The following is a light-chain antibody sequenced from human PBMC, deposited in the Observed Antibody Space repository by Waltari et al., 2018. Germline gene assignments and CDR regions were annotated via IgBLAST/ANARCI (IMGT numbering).Light chain of an antibody. Sequence: QSALTQPAAMSGSPGPSITMSCTGTSADIGFYNYVSWYQHHPGEAPKLIIFDVTKRPSGISDRFSGSKSGNTASLTISGLQTEDEGHYYCSSHTTTSTLVFGGGTKLTVL. CDR2: DVT. J-gene: IGLJ2*01. CDR1: SADIGFYNY. CDR3: SSHTTTSTLV. V-gene: IGLV2-14*03.